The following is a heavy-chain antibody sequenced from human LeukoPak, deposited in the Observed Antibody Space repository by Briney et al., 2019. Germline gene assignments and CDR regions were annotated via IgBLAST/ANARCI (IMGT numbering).Heavy chain of an antibody. CDR1: GFTFSSYS. D-gene: IGHD4-23*01. V-gene: IGHV3-21*05. Sequence: GGSLRLSCAASGFTFSSYSMNWVRQAPGKGLEWVSYISTSTTHTNYADSVKGRFTMSRDKAKNSLYLQLNSLRAEDTAVYYCARVGVYGGIRGAFDVWGQGTMVTVSS. CDR3: ARVGVYGGIRGAFDV. CDR2: ISTSTTHT. J-gene: IGHJ3*01.